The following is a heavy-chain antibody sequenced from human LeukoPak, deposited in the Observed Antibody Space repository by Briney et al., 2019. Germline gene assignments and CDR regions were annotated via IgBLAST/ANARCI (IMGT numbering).Heavy chain of an antibody. V-gene: IGHV3-23*01. D-gene: IGHD5-12*01. CDR3: AKDGAWLRFDD. J-gene: IGHJ4*02. CDR2: ISPGGGPT. Sequence: GGSLRLSCAGSGFPFSSHGMNWVRQAPGKGLEWVSGISPGGGPTYYADSVKGRFTISIDDSRNTLYLQMKNLRAEDTAVYYCAKDGAWLRFDDWGQGNVVTVSS. CDR1: GFPFSSHG.